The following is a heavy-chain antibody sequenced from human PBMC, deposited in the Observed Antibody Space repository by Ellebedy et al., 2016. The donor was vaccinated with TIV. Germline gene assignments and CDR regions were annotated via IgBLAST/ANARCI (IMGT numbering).Heavy chain of an antibody. D-gene: IGHD5-24*01. CDR3: SRRAMALS. V-gene: IGHV1-18*01. CDR1: GYSFTSHG. CDR2: VTAYNRDT. J-gene: IGHJ5*02. Sequence: AASVKVSCKASGYSFTSHGISWVRQAPGQGLQWMGWVTAYNRDTYYAQNFQGSVPFTTHPSSIQAYMELRSLRSDVTVVYYWSRRAMALSWGQGTLVTVSS.